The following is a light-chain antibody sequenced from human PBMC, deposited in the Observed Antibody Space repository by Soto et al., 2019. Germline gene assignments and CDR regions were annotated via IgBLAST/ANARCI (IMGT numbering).Light chain of an antibody. CDR1: QGIGDT. V-gene: IGKV3-20*01. Sequence: ETVMTQSPATLSVSPGEGVTLSCRASQGIGDTLAWYQHKPGQAPRLLIYGASNRATGIPDRFSGSGSGADFTLTISRLEPEDFAVYYCQQYGSSGTFGQGTKVDIK. J-gene: IGKJ1*01. CDR3: QQYGSSGT. CDR2: GAS.